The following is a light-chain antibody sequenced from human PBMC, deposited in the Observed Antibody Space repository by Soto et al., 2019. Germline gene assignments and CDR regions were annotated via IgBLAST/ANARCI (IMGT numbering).Light chain of an antibody. CDR3: ETWDSNIHV. V-gene: IGLV4-60*03. CDR1: SGHSSYI. J-gene: IGLJ1*01. CDR2: LEGSGSY. Sequence: QPFLTSSSSAPTSLGSSGQLPLTMSSGHSSYIIAWHQQQPGRAPRYLMKLEGSGSYKKGSGVPDRFSGSSSGADRYLTISNLQSEDEADYYCETWDSNIHVFGTGTKVTVL.